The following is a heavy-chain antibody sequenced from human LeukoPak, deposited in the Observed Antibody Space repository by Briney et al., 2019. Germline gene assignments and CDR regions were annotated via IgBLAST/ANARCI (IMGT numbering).Heavy chain of an antibody. CDR2: INPDNGAT. D-gene: IGHD1-26*01. CDR3: ATYSGNYQSAY. Sequence: ASVKVSCKASGYTFTGCYMHWVRQAPGQGLEWMGRINPDNGATNYAQKFQGRVSMTRDTSISTAYMELSRLKSDDTAVYYCATYSGNYQSAYWGQGALVTVSS. V-gene: IGHV1-2*06. CDR1: GYTFTGCY. J-gene: IGHJ4*02.